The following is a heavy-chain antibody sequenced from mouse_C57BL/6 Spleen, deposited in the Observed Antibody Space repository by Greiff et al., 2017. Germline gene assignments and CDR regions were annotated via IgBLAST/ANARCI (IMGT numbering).Heavy chain of an antibody. V-gene: IGHV1-69*01. J-gene: IGHJ1*03. CDR3: ASYGNWYFDV. CDR1: GYTFTSYW. CDR2: IDPSDSYT. Sequence: VQLQQPGAELVMPGASVKLSCKASGYTFTSYWMHWVKQRPGQGLEWIGEIDPSDSYTNYNQKFKGKSTLTVDKSSSTAYMQLSSLTSEDSAVYYCASYGNWYFDVWGTGTTVTVAS. D-gene: IGHD2-1*01.